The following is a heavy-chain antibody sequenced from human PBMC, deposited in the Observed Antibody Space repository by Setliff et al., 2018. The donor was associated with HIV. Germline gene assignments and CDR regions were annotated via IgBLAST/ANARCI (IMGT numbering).Heavy chain of an antibody. Sequence: SETLSLTCTVSGGSISSGGYYWSWIRQHPGKGLEWIGYIYYSGSTYYNPSLKSRVTISVDTSKNQFSLKLTSVTAADTAVYYCARDAPGNTEAAPGYWGQGTLVTVSS. CDR1: GGSISSGGYY. V-gene: IGHV4-31*03. CDR3: ARDAPGNTEAAPGY. D-gene: IGHD6-6*01. J-gene: IGHJ4*02. CDR2: IYYSGST.